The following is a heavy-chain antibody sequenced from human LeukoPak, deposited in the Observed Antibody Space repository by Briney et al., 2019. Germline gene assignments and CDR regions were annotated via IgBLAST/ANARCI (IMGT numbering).Heavy chain of an antibody. J-gene: IGHJ4*02. CDR3: ARGSGYRSLHYFDY. Sequence: SETLSLTCAVYGGSFSGYYWSWIRQPPGKGLEWIGEINHSGSTNYNPSLKSRVTISVDTSKNQFSLKLSSVTAADTAVYYCARGSGYRSLHYFDYWGQGTLVTVSS. CDR2: INHSGST. CDR1: GGSFSGYY. V-gene: IGHV4-34*01. D-gene: IGHD6-13*01.